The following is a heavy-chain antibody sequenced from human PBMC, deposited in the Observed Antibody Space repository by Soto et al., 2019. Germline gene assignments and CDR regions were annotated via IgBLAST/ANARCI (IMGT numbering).Heavy chain of an antibody. J-gene: IGHJ5*02. CDR1: GFSLSTSGAA. CDR3: AHRATMTIFGLIIDNGIWFDP. Sequence: QINLIESGPTLVKPTQTLTLTCTFSGFSLSTSGAAVGWVRQPPGRALEWLALIYWDGDKRYNASLGNRLTITKDTSMNQVAITLTNVDPADTATYYCAHRATMTIFGLIIDNGIWFDPWGQGTRVIVSS. V-gene: IGHV2-5*02. D-gene: IGHD3-3*01. CDR2: IYWDGDK.